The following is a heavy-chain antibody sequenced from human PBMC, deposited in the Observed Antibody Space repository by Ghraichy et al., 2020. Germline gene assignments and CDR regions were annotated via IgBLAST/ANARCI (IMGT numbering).Heavy chain of an antibody. CDR3: ARDQSRCSSTSCYGMDV. CDR1: GFTFSSYA. Sequence: GGSLRLSCAASGFTFSSYAMHWVRQAPGKGLEWVAVISYDGSNKYYADSVKGRFTISRDNSKNTLYLQMNSRRAEDTAVYYCARDQSRCSSTSCYGMDVWGQGTTVTVSS. CDR2: ISYDGSNK. V-gene: IGHV3-30-3*01. D-gene: IGHD2-2*01. J-gene: IGHJ6*02.